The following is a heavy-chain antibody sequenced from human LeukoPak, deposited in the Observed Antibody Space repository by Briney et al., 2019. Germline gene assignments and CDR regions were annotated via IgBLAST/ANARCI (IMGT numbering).Heavy chain of an antibody. CDR2: ISAYNGNT. CDR3: ARATSLDTAILRDYYYGMEV. Sequence: ASVKVSRKGSGYTFTSYGISWVRQAHGQGLEWMGWISAYNGNTNYAQKLPGRVTMTIDTYTSTAYMELRSLRSDDTGVYYCARATSLDTAILRDYYYGMEVWGKGTTVTVSS. J-gene: IGHJ6*04. CDR1: GYTFTSYG. V-gene: IGHV1-18*04. D-gene: IGHD5-18*01.